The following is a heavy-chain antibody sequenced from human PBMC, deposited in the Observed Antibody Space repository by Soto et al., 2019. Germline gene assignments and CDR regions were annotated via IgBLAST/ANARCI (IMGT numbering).Heavy chain of an antibody. CDR3: ARSQPSIRFLEWLLLFDY. D-gene: IGHD3-3*01. CDR1: GFTFSSYS. V-gene: IGHV3-21*01. Sequence: GESLKISCAASGFTFSSYSMNWVRQAPGKGLEWVSSISSSSSYIYYADSVKGRFTISRDNAKNSLYLQMNSLRAEDTAVYYCARSQPSIRFLEWLLLFDYWGQGTLVTVSS. CDR2: ISSSSSYI. J-gene: IGHJ4*02.